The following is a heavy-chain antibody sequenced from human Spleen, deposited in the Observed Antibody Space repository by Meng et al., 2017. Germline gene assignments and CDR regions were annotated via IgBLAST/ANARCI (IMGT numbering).Heavy chain of an antibody. Sequence: SVKVSCKASGGTFSSYAISWVRQAPGQGLEWMGGIIPIFGTANYAQKFQGRVTITADKSTSTAYMGLSSLRSEDTAVYYCARVVGRQWLVLDYYYGMDVWGQGTTVTVSS. V-gene: IGHV1-69*06. CDR2: IIPIFGTA. J-gene: IGHJ6*02. CDR1: GGTFSSYA. CDR3: ARVVGRQWLVLDYYYGMDV. D-gene: IGHD6-19*01.